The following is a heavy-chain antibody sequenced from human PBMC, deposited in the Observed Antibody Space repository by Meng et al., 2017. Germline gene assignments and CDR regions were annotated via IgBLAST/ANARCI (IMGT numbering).Heavy chain of an antibody. Sequence: GSLRPSCTASGYSISSGYYCGWIRQPPGKGLEWIGFIYHSGSTYYNTSLKSRVTISVDTSKNQFSLKMSSVNAADTAVYYCARDYVWGSYRKSDDAFDIWGQGTMVTVSS. V-gene: IGHV4-38-2*02. D-gene: IGHD3-16*02. CDR3: ARDYVWGSYRKSDDAFDI. J-gene: IGHJ3*02. CDR1: GYSISSGYY. CDR2: IYHSGST.